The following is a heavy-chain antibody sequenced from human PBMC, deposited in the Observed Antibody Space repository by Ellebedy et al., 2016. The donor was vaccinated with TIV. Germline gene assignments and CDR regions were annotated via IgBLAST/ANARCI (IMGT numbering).Heavy chain of an antibody. Sequence: GGSLRLSCTASGFIVSGNSLIWVRQAPGKGLEWVSVIHSGGDTTYADSVKGRFSISRDISKNMVHFQMDSLRAEDTAVYYCARGRRDGSNSYLDCWGQGTLVTVSS. D-gene: IGHD5-24*01. V-gene: IGHV3-66*01. CDR3: ARGRRDGSNSYLDC. CDR2: IHSGGDT. J-gene: IGHJ4*02. CDR1: GFIVSGNS.